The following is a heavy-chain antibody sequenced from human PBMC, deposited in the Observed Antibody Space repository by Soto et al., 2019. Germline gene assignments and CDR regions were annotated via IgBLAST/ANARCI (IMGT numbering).Heavy chain of an antibody. CDR3: AREYSSSSGRTLDI. Sequence: QVQLQESGPGLVKPSETLSLTCTVSGGSISTYYWSWIRQPAGKGLEWIGRIYTTGSTNYNPSLMSRVTMSLDTSKNQFSLKLSSVTAADTAIYYCAREYSSSSGRTLDIWGHGTMVSVSS. CDR2: IYTTGST. D-gene: IGHD6-6*01. V-gene: IGHV4-4*07. CDR1: GGSISTYY. J-gene: IGHJ3*02.